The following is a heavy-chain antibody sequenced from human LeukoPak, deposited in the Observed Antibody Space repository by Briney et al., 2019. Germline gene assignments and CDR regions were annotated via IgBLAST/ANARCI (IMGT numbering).Heavy chain of an antibody. D-gene: IGHD2-8*01. CDR3: ARSNGFGMDV. J-gene: IGHJ6*01. CDR2: INSDGSNT. Sequence: GGSLRLSCVVSGFTFSDYWMHWVRQAPGKGLVWVSRINSDGSNTNYAGSVKGRFTISRDNAKNTLYLQMSSLRAEDTAVYYCARSNGFGMDVWGQGTTVTVSS. V-gene: IGHV3-74*01. CDR1: GFTFSDYW.